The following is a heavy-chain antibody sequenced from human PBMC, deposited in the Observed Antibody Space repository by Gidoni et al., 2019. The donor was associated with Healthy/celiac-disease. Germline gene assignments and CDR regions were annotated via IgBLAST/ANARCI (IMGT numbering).Heavy chain of an antibody. CDR1: GFTSRRYA. J-gene: IGHJ4*02. V-gene: IGHV3-23*01. CDR3: AKDLGISGLAAADTGFDS. Sequence: EVQLLESGGGLVQPGGARRLPCAAAGFTSRRYAMRQARQAPGKGVGQAPGKGLEWVSAIGGSVCSTYYAYSVKGRFTISRDNSKNTLYLQMNSLRAEDTAVYYCAKDLGISGLAAADTGFDSWGQGTLVTVSS. CDR2: IGGSVCST. D-gene: IGHD6-13*01.